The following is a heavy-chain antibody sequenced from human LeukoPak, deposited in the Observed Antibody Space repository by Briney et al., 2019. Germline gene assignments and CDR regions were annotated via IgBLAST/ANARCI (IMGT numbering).Heavy chain of an antibody. D-gene: IGHD6-13*01. CDR3: AKSPGYSSSWYDY. CDR1: GFTFSNYA. CDR2: ISSGGGST. V-gene: IGHV3-23*01. Sequence: GGSLRLSCAASGFTFSNYAMSWVRQAPGKGLEWVSAISSGGGSTYYADSVKGRFTISRDNSKNTLYLQMNSLRAEDTAVYYCAKSPGYSSSWYDYWGQGTLVTVSS. J-gene: IGHJ4*02.